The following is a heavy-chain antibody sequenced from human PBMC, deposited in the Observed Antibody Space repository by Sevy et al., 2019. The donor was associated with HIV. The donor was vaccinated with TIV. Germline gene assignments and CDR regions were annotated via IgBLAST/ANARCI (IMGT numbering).Heavy chain of an antibody. V-gene: IGHV3-33*08. Sequence: GGSLRLSCEASGFTFSSYGMHWVRQAPGKGLEWVAVIWYDGSNKYYADSVKGRFTISRDNSKNTLYLQMNSLRTEDTAVYYCASDQTCSGGSCHPFDYWGQGTLVTVSS. J-gene: IGHJ4*02. CDR3: ASDQTCSGGSCHPFDY. D-gene: IGHD2-15*01. CDR1: GFTFSSYG. CDR2: IWYDGSNK.